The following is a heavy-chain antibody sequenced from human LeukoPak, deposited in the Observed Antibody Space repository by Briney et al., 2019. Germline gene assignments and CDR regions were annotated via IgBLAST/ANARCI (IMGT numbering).Heavy chain of an antibody. Sequence: GGSLRLSCAASGFTFSSYSMNWVRQAPGKGLEWVSSISSSSCYIYYADSVKGRFTISRDNAKNSLYLQMKSLGAEDTAVYYCGRIAINANNGMDVWGQGTTVTVSS. CDR1: GFTFSSYS. CDR3: GRIAINANNGMDV. D-gene: IGHD1/OR15-1a*01. J-gene: IGHJ6*02. CDR2: ISSSSCYI. V-gene: IGHV3-21*01.